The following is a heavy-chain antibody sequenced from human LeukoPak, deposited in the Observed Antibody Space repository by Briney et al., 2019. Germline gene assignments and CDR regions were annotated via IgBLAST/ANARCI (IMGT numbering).Heavy chain of an antibody. V-gene: IGHV3-23*01. Sequence: GGSLRLSCAASGFTFSSYAMSWVRQAPGKGLEWVSAISGSGGSTYYADSVKGRFTISRDNSKNTLYLQMNSLRAEDTAVYYCAENWDDPTYLLPQALRTDYWGQGTLVTVSS. CDR2: ISGSGGST. J-gene: IGHJ4*02. CDR1: GFTFSSYA. D-gene: IGHD2-15*01. CDR3: AENWDDPTYLLPQALRTDY.